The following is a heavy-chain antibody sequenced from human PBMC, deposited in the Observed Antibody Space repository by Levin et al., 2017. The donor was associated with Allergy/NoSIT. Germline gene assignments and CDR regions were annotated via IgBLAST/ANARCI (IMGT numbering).Heavy chain of an antibody. CDR3: AKGGIPSYYYYGMDV. J-gene: IGHJ6*02. D-gene: IGHD2-21*01. CDR2: ISYDGSNK. Sequence: SCAASGFTFSSYGMHWVRQAPGKGLEWVAVISYDGSNKYYADSVKGRFTISRDNSKNTLYLQMNSLRAEDTAVYYCAKGGIPSYYYYGMDVWGQGTTVTVSS. V-gene: IGHV3-30*18. CDR1: GFTFSSYG.